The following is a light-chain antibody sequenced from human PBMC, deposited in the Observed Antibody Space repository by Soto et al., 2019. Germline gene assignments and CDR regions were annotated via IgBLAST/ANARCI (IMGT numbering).Light chain of an antibody. CDR1: TSDVGGYNS. CDR3: SSFTTSYPDV. CDR2: EVR. Sequence: QSALTQPASVSGSPGQSITISCSGTTSDVGGYNSVSWYQQHPGQAPKLIVYEVRRRPSGVSNRFSGSQSASTASLTISGLQAEDEADYYCSSFTTSYPDVFGTGTKLTVL. V-gene: IGLV2-14*01. J-gene: IGLJ1*01.